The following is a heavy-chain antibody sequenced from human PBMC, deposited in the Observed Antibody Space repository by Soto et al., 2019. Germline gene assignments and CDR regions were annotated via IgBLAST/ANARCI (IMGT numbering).Heavy chain of an antibody. J-gene: IGHJ5*01. CDR1: GFTFSDYW. CDR2: IKFDGSEK. CDR3: VKDGGYCSSSTCYSPRTHSSDS. D-gene: IGHD2-2*01. V-gene: IGHV3-7*03. Sequence: GGSLRLSCEASGFTFSDYWMSWVRQAPGKGPEWVANIKFDGSEKQYVDSVRGRFTISRDNSRNSLFLQMNSLRAGDTAVYYCVKDGGYCSSSTCYSPRTHSSDSWGQGPLVTVSS.